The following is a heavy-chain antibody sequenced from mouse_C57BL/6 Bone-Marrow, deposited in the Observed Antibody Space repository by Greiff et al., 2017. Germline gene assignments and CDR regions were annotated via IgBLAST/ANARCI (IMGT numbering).Heavy chain of an antibody. J-gene: IGHJ4*01. CDR2: ISSGGSYT. Sequence: EVQLVESGGDLVKPGGSLKLSCAASGFTFSSYGMSWVRQTPDKRLEWVATISSGGSYTYYPDSVKGRFTISRDNAKNTLYLQMSSLKSEDTAMYYWARRGTTVVARAMDYWGQGTSVTVSS. V-gene: IGHV5-6*01. CDR3: ARRGTTVVARAMDY. CDR1: GFTFSSYG. D-gene: IGHD1-1*01.